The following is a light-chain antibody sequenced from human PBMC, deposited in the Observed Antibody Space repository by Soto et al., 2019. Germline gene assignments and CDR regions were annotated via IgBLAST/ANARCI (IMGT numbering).Light chain of an antibody. CDR2: GAS. V-gene: IGKV3-15*01. Sequence: DIVMTQSPASLSVSPGEGVTLSCRASQSVGNDLAWYQQIAGQAPRLLIYGASTRATGVPARFSGSGSGTDFTLTISPLQPEDFAVYYCQQYYNWPPAWTFGQGTRVDIK. CDR1: QSVGND. J-gene: IGKJ1*01. CDR3: QQYYNWPPAWT.